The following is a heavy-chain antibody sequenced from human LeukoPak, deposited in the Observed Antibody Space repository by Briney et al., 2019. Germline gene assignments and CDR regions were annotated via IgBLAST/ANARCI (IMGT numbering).Heavy chain of an antibody. CDR2: INPNNGGT. Sequence: ASVKVSCKASGYTFTGYYMHWVRQAPGQGLEWMGWINPNNGGTNYAQKFQGRVTMTRDTSVSTAYMELSRLRSDDTAAYYCAREDYYDSGSNDYWGQGTLVTVSS. CDR1: GYTFTGYY. CDR3: AREDYYDSGSNDY. V-gene: IGHV1-2*02. J-gene: IGHJ4*02. D-gene: IGHD3-22*01.